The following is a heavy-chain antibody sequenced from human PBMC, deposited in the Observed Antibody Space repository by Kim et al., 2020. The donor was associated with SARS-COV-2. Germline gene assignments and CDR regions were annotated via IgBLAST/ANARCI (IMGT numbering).Heavy chain of an antibody. D-gene: IGHD1-1*01. CDR1: GFDFTRYA. J-gene: IGHJ4*02. CDR3: ARKNWYCFDC. CDR2: ISVTGDAT. Sequence: GGSLRLSCAAFGFDFTRYAMSWVRHAPGKGLEWVSYISVTGDATDYGDSVRGRFTVSRDNSKNRLYLQMNNLRADDTAVYFCARKNWYCFDCWVQGTQV. V-gene: IGHV3-23*01.